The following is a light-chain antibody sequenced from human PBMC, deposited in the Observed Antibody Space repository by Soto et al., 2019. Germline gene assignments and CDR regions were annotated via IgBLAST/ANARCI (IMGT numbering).Light chain of an antibody. J-gene: IGKJ4*01. CDR3: MQGPHWAPT. CDR2: KVS. V-gene: IGKV2-30*01. Sequence: DVVMTQAALSLTVTLGHPASISCKSRQSLVYTDGHTYLNWFHQRPGQSPRRLISKVSTRESGVPDRVSGGGSGTDFTLKIDRLEAEDVGVYYCMQGPHWAPTIGGPAPVQIK. CDR1: QSLVYTDGHTY.